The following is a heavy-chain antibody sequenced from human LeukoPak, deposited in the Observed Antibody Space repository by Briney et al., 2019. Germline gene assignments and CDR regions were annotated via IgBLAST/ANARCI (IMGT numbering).Heavy chain of an antibody. CDR1: GFTFSSYS. CDR2: ISSSSSTI. D-gene: IGHD1-14*01. V-gene: IGHV3-48*01. CDR3: AKDKSRMDYYGMDV. J-gene: IGHJ6*02. Sequence: AGGSLRLSCAASGFTFSSYSMNWVRQAPGKGLEWVSYISSSSSTIYYADSVKGRFTISRDNAKNSLYLQMNSLRAEDTAVYYCAKDKSRMDYYGMDVWGQGTTVTVSS.